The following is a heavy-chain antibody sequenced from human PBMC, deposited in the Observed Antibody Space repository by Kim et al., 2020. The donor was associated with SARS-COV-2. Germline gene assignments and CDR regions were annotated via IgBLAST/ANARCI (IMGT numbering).Heavy chain of an antibody. CDR2: ISSNGGST. Sequence: GGSLRLSCAASGFTFSSYAMHCVRQAPGKGLEYVSAISSNGGSTYYANSVKGRFTISRDNSKNTLYLQMGSLRAEDMAVYYCARAGVEYQLLYYYYYMDVWGKGTTVTVSS. D-gene: IGHD2-2*02. V-gene: IGHV3-64*01. CDR1: GFTFSSYA. J-gene: IGHJ6*03. CDR3: ARAGVEYQLLYYYYYMDV.